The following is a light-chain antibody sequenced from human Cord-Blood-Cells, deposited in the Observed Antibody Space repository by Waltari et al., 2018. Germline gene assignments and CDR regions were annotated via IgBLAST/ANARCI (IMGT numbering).Light chain of an antibody. CDR1: SSDVGGYNH. CDR2: DVS. CDR3: SSYTSSSTWV. V-gene: IGLV2-14*01. Sequence: QSALTQPASVSGSPGQSITISCTGTSSDVGGYNHVSWYQQHPGKAPKLMIYDVSKQPSGISNRFSGSKSGNTASLTISGLQAEDEADYYCSSYTSSSTWVFGGGTKLTVL. J-gene: IGLJ3*02.